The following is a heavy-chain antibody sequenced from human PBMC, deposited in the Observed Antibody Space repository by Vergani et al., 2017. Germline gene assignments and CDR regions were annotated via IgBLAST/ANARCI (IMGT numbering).Heavy chain of an antibody. Sequence: EVQLLESGGGLVQPGGSLRLSCAASGFTFSSYAMSWVRQAPGKGLEWVSAISGSGGSTYYADSVKGRFTISRDNSKNTLYLQMNSLRAEDTAVYYCAKVVPDSSSWYRVNWFDPWGQGTLVTVSS. CDR3: AKVVPDSSSWYRVNWFDP. J-gene: IGHJ5*02. CDR1: GFTFSSYA. V-gene: IGHV3-23*01. D-gene: IGHD6-13*01. CDR2: ISGSGGST.